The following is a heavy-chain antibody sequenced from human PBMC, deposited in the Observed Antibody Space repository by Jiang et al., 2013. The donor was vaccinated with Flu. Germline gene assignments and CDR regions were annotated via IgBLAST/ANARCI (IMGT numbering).Heavy chain of an antibody. V-gene: IGHV4-59*01. CDR3: ARGGVVWTIDY. CDR1: GGSISSYY. J-gene: IGHJ4*02. Sequence: SQTLSLTCTVSGGSISSYYWSWIRQPPGKGLEWIGYIYYSGSTNYNPSLKSRVTISVDTSMNQFSLKLTSVTAADTAVYYCARGGVVWTIDYWGRGTLVTVSS. CDR2: IYYSGST. D-gene: IGHD3/OR15-3a*01.